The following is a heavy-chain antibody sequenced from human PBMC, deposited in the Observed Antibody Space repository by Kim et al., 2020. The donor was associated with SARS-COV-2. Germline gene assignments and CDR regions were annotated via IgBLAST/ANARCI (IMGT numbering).Heavy chain of an antibody. CDR1: GGSISSGGYY. V-gene: IGHV4-31*03. CDR3: ARGVWGDDIDYYYGMDV. D-gene: IGHD3-16*01. J-gene: IGHJ6*02. Sequence: SETLSLTCTVSGGSISSGGYYWSWIRQHPGKGLEWIGYIYYSGSTYYNPSLKSRVTISVDTSKNQFSLKLSSVTAADTAVYYCARGVWGDDIDYYYGMDVWGQGTTVTVSS. CDR2: IYYSGST.